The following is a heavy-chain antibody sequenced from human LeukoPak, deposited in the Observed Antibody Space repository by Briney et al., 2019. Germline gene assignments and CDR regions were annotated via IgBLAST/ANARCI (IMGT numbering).Heavy chain of an antibody. CDR2: IIPIFGTA. Sequence: SVKVSCKASGGTFSSYAISWVRQAPGQGLEWMGGIIPIFGTANYAQKFQGRVTITADESTSTAYMELSSLRSEDTAVYYCAKEFVVVPAADPPYYYMDVWGKGTTVTISS. CDR1: GGTFSSYA. CDR3: AKEFVVVPAADPPYYYMDV. D-gene: IGHD2-2*01. V-gene: IGHV1-69*13. J-gene: IGHJ6*03.